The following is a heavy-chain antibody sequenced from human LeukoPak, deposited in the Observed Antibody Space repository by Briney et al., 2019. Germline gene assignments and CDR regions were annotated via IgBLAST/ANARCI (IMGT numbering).Heavy chain of an antibody. V-gene: IGHV4-59*01. Sequence: SETLSLTCTVSGGSISSYYWSWIRQPPGKGLEWIGYIYYSGSTNYNPSLKSRVTISVDTSKNQFSLKLTSVTAADTAVYYCAREGLLGANYTAHWGQGTLVTVSS. J-gene: IGHJ4*02. D-gene: IGHD1-26*01. CDR3: AREGLLGANYTAH. CDR1: GGSISSYY. CDR2: IYYSGST.